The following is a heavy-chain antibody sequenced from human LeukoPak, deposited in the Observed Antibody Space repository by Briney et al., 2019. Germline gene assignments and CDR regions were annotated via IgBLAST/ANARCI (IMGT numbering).Heavy chain of an antibody. J-gene: IGHJ4*02. CDR3: AREVPYDSSFYYQPFDY. CDR1: GYTFTSYG. CDR2: ISAYNGNT. D-gene: IGHD3-22*01. V-gene: IGHV1-18*01. Sequence: ASVKVSCKASGYTFTSYGIGWVRQAPGQGLEWMGWISAYNGNTNYAQKLQGRVTMTTDTSTSTAYMNLRSLRSDDTAVYYCAREVPYDSSFYYQPFDYWGQGILVTVSS.